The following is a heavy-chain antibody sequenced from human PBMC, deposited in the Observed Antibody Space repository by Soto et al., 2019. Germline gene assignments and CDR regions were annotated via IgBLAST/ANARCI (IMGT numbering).Heavy chain of an antibody. CDR2: INPNSGGT. V-gene: IGHV1-2*02. J-gene: IGHJ5*02. Sequence: ASVKVSFRASGYTFTGYYMHWVRQAPGQGLEWMGWINPNSGGTNYAQKFQGRVTMTRDTSISTAYMELSRLRSDDTAVYYCARVSSWQSFDPWGQGTLVTVSS. D-gene: IGHD6-13*01. CDR3: ARVSSWQSFDP. CDR1: GYTFTGYY.